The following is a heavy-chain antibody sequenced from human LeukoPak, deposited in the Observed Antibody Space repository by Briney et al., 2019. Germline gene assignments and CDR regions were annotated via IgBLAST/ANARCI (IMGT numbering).Heavy chain of an antibody. J-gene: IGHJ5*02. Sequence: SETLSLTCAVSGGSLSSGGYSWSWLRQPPGTGLEFIGYIYHSGTTYYDPSLKSRLTISVDRSENQLSLKLTSVTAADTAVYYCAKMSSSSNWFDPWGQGILVTVSS. V-gene: IGHV4-30-2*01. CDR2: IYHSGTT. D-gene: IGHD6-6*01. CDR3: AKMSSSSNWFDP. CDR1: GGSLSSGGYS.